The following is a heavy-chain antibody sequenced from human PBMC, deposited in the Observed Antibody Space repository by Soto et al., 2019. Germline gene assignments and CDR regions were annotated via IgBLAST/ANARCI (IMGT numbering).Heavy chain of an antibody. J-gene: IGHJ6*03. Sequence: GGSLRLSCAASGFTFSSYSMNWVRQAPGKGLEWVSYISSSSSSIYYADSVKGRFTISRDNAKNSLYLQMNSLRAEDTAVVYCGRDNNHYDDYYYYYIDVWGKGTTVTVSS. CDR3: GRDNNHYDDYYYYYIDV. D-gene: IGHD3-3*01. V-gene: IGHV3-48*01. CDR2: ISSSSSSI. CDR1: GFTFSSYS.